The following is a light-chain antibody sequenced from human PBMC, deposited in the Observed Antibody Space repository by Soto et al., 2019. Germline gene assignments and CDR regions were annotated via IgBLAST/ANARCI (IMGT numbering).Light chain of an antibody. CDR1: QSVSRN. CDR2: GAS. CDR3: QQYNNWPPIT. J-gene: IGKJ5*01. V-gene: IGKV3-15*01. Sequence: IVMTQWQAALYVSTGERATLSCSASQSVSRNLAWYQQKPGQAPRLLIYGASTRATGIPARFSGSGSGTEFTLTISSLQSEDFAVYDCQQYNNWPPITFGQGTRVEIK.